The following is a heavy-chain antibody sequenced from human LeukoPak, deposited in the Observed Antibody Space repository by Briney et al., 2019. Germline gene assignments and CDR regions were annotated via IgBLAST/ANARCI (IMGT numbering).Heavy chain of an antibody. CDR3: ARQLVVVTNFDY. V-gene: IGHV4-39*01. CDR2: IYYSGST. Sequence: PSETLSLTCTVSGGSIRSSYYYWGWIRQPPGKGLEWIGSIYYSGSTYYNPSLKSRVTISVDTSKNQFSLKLSSVTAADTAVYYCARQLVVVTNFDYWGQGTLVTVSS. D-gene: IGHD3-22*01. J-gene: IGHJ4*02. CDR1: GGSIRSSYYY.